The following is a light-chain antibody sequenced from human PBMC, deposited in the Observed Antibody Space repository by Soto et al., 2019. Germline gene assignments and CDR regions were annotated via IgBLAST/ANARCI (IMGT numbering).Light chain of an antibody. CDR1: SSDVGGWPH. CDR2: EVS. Sequence: HSVLTQPASVSASPGQSITISCAGTSSDVGGWPHVSWYQQHPGKAPKLVIYEVSNRPSGVSSRFSGSKSGSTASLTISGLQAEDEADYYCSSYTSSSTLVFGGGTKLTVL. J-gene: IGLJ2*01. CDR3: SSYTSSSTLV. V-gene: IGLV2-14*01.